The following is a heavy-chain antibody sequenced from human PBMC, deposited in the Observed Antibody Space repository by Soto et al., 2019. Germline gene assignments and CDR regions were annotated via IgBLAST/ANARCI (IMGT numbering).Heavy chain of an antibody. J-gene: IGHJ4*02. D-gene: IGHD3-22*01. CDR3: ARLIRTDDYYDSSGYYWPRIYFDS. CDR1: GGSISSYY. Sequence: SETLSLTCTVSGGSISSYYWSWIRQPPGKGLEWIGYIYYSGSTNYNPSLKSRVTISVDTSKNQFSLKLSSVTAADTAVYYCARLIRTDDYYDSSGYYWPRIYFDSWGQGTLVTVSS. CDR2: IYYSGST. V-gene: IGHV4-59*01.